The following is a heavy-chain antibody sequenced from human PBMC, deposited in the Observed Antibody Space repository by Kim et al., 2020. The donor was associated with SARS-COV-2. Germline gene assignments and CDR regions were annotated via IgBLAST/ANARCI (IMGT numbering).Heavy chain of an antibody. J-gene: IGHJ6*02. V-gene: IGHV3-30*18. D-gene: IGHD3-3*01. CDR1: GFTFSSYG. CDR3: AKDLYYGTARKSAYYYGMDV. CDR2: ISYDGSNK. Sequence: GGSLRLSCAASGFTFSSYGMHWVRQAPGKGLEWVAVISYDGSNKYYADSVKGRFTISRDNSKNTLYLQMNSLRAEDTAVYYCAKDLYYGTARKSAYYYGMDVWGQGTTVTVSS.